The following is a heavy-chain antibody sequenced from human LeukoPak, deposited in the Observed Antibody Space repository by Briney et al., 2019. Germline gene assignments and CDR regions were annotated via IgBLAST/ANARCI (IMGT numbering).Heavy chain of an antibody. J-gene: IGHJ4*02. Sequence: ASVKVSRKASGYIFTSYAMHWVRQAPGQRLEWMGWINAGNGNTKYSQKFQGRVTITRDTSASTAYMELSRLRSDDTAVYYCARGGAYYDSSGYPFGYWGQGTLVTVSS. D-gene: IGHD3-22*01. CDR3: ARGGAYYDSSGYPFGY. CDR2: INAGNGNT. CDR1: GYIFTSYA. V-gene: IGHV1-3*01.